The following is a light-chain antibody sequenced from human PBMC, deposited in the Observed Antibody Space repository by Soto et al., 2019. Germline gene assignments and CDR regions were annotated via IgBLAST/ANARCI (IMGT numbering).Light chain of an antibody. CDR3: MQALQTHT. CDR1: QSLLHSNGYNY. V-gene: IGKV2-28*01. J-gene: IGKJ3*01. CDR2: LGS. Sequence: DIVMTQSPLSLPVTPGEPASISCRSSQSLLHSNGYNYLDWYLQKPGQSPQLLIYLGSNRASGVPDRFSGSGSGTDFTLKISRVEAEDVGVYYCMQALQTHTFGPGNKVDIK.